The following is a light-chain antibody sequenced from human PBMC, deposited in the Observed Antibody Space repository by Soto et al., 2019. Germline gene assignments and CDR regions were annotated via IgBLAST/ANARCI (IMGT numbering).Light chain of an antibody. Sequence: SYELTQPPSVSVSPGQTASITCSGDKLGNKYACWYQQRPGQSPVLGIYQNNKRPSGIPERFSGSTSGDTATLTISGAQAMDEADYYCQAWDNSRVFGGGTKLTVL. V-gene: IGLV3-1*01. CDR3: QAWDNSRV. J-gene: IGLJ2*01. CDR1: KLGNKY. CDR2: QNN.